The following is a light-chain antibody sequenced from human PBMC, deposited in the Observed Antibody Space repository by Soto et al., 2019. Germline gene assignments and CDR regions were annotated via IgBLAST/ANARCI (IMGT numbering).Light chain of an antibody. Sequence: DIVMTQSPDSLAMCQGETATINCKSSQSDLYSSNNYNYLAWYQQKPGQPPKLLITWASTREPGVSGRFSGSGFATDFTLTISSLRSEDVAVYYCQPYNNWPLTFGGGTKVEIK. V-gene: IGKV4-1*01. J-gene: IGKJ4*01. CDR1: QSDLYSSNNYNY. CDR2: WAS. CDR3: QPYNNWPLT.